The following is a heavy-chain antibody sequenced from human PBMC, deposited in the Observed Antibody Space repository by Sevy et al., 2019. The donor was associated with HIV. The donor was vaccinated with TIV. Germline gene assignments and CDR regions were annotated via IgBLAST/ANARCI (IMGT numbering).Heavy chain of an antibody. V-gene: IGHV3-15*07. CDR2: IKAKIDGETT. D-gene: IGHD3-10*01. CDR1: GFNISSAS. Sequence: GGSLRLSCGGSGFNISSASMNWVRQAPGRGLEWVGRIKAKIDGETTEYGAPVKGGFIISRDDTRKTLYVQWNSVKSEETVMYFCTTRPYGSIIDYWGQGTLVTVSS. J-gene: IGHJ4*02. CDR3: TTRPYGSIIDY.